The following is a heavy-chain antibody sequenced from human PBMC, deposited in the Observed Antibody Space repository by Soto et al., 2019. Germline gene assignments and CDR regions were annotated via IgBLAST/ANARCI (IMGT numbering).Heavy chain of an antibody. D-gene: IGHD3-22*01. V-gene: IGHV1-69*13. Sequence: GASVKVSCKASGGTFSSYAISWVRQAPGQGLEWMGGIIPIFGTANYAQKFQGRVTITADESTSTAYVELSSLRSEDTAVYYCARASNRGYDSSGYHDAFDIWGQGTMVTVSS. CDR1: GGTFSSYA. CDR3: ARASNRGYDSSGYHDAFDI. J-gene: IGHJ3*02. CDR2: IIPIFGTA.